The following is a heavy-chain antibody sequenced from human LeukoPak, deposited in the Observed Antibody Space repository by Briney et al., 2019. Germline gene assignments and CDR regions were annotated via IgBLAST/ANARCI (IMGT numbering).Heavy chain of an antibody. CDR3: ARHGGIAVASNWFDP. CDR2: ISSSSSTI. CDR1: GFTFSSYS. J-gene: IGHJ5*02. D-gene: IGHD6-19*01. Sequence: GGSLRLSCAASGFTFSSYSMNWVRQAPGKGLEWVSYISSSSSTIYYADSLKGRFTISRDNAKNSLYLQMNSLRAEDTAFYYCARHGGIAVASNWFDPWGQGTLVTVSS. V-gene: IGHV3-48*04.